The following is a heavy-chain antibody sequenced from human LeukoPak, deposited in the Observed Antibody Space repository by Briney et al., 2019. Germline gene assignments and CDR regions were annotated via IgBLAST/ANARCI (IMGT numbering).Heavy chain of an antibody. CDR1: GGSISSSSYY. CDR3: ARGDHFLGDYYYMDV. V-gene: IGHV4-39*07. J-gene: IGHJ6*03. Sequence: SETLSLTCTVSGGSISSSSYYWGWIRQPPGKGLEWIGSIYYSGSTYYNPSLKSRVTISVDTSKNQFSLKLSSVTAADTAVYYCARGDHFLGDYYYMDVWGKGTTVTVSS. CDR2: IYYSGST. D-gene: IGHD3-10*01.